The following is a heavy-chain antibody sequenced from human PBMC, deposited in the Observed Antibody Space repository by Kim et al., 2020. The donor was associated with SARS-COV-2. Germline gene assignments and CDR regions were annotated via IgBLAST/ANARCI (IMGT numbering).Heavy chain of an antibody. CDR1: GLYI. Sequence: GGSLRLSCWTSGLYIIHWVPQAPGKGLEWVAAMSFDGFSKYFVDSVKGRFTISRDDSKNAVYLELNSLRDEDSAVYYCATEGGTSGRCGYFDSWGQGTLVTVSS. J-gene: IGHJ4*02. CDR2: MSFDGFSK. V-gene: IGHV3-30*04. D-gene: IGHD2-15*01. CDR3: ATEGGTSGRCGYFDS.